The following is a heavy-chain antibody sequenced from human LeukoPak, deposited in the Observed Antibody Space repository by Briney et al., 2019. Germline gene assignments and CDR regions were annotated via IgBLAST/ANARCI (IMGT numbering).Heavy chain of an antibody. CDR1: GGSFSSHT. V-gene: IGHV1-69*13. Sequence: GASVKVSCKASGGSFSSHTITWARQAPGQGLEWMGGIIPMYGTANYAQKFQGRVTITADESTSTAYMELSSLISDDTAVYYCARAKLSRHYDSSGRYSTFHYYYGMDVWGQGTTVTVSS. J-gene: IGHJ6*02. CDR3: ARAKLSRHYDSSGRYSTFHYYYGMDV. D-gene: IGHD3-22*01. CDR2: IIPMYGTA.